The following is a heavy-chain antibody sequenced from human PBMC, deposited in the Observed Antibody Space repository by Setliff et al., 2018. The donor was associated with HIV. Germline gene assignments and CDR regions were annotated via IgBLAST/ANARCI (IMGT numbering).Heavy chain of an antibody. CDR1: GYTFSSYG. CDR3: ARALYGDYGGDLNWLDP. CDR2: INTDTGNP. Sequence: ASVKVSCKASGYTFSSYGISWVRQTPGQGLEWMGWINTDTGNPTYAQGFTGRFVFSLDTSVSTAYLQITSLKAEDTAVYYCARALYGDYGGDLNWLDPWGQGTLVTVSS. V-gene: IGHV7-4-1*02. J-gene: IGHJ5*02. D-gene: IGHD4-17*01.